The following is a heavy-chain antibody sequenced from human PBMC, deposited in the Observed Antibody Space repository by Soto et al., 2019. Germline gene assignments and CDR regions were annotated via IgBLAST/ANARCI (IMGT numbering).Heavy chain of an antibody. V-gene: IGHV1-8*01. CDR1: GNTFTSYD. D-gene: IGHD3-22*01. CDR2: ITPNSGNI. J-gene: IGHJ4*02. CDR3: ARVSSGWLTYYYDSSGSGPIDY. Sequence: GASVKVSCKASGNTFTSYDINWVRQATGHGLEWMGWITPNSGNIGYAQKFQGRVTMTRDTAIRTAYMELRSLRSDDTAVYYCARVSSGWLTYYYDSSGSGPIDYCGKGTLVTVSS.